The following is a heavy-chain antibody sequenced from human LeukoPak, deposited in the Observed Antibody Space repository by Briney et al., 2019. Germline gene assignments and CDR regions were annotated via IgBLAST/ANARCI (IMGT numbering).Heavy chain of an antibody. CDR2: ISGGGRST. D-gene: IGHD5-18*01. Sequence: GGSLRLSCAASRFTFRSYVMGWVRQAPGKGLECVSAISGGGRSTYYAHSVKGRFTISREDSKNTLYLQMNSLRAEDTAIYYCARVSGRIQVWPQPFGDGMDVWGQGTTVTVSS. CDR1: RFTFRSYV. V-gene: IGHV3-23*01. J-gene: IGHJ6*02. CDR3: ARVSGRIQVWPQPFGDGMDV.